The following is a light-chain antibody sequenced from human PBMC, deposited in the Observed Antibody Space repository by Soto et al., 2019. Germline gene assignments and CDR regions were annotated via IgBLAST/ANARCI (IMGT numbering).Light chain of an antibody. CDR3: QQYGRSPNT. Sequence: EIVLTQSPGTLSLSPGERATLSCRASQSVSSSYLAWYQQKPGQAPRLLIYGASSRATGIPDRFSGSGSGTDFTLTISRPEPEDFAVYYCQQYGRSPNTVGQGTKLEIK. V-gene: IGKV3-20*01. CDR1: QSVSSSY. J-gene: IGKJ2*01. CDR2: GAS.